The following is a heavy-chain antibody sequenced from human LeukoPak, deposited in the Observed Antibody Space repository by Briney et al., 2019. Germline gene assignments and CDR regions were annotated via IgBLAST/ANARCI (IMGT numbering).Heavy chain of an antibody. CDR3: ARVLSTSRRHDAFDI. CDR1: GYTFTTFY. D-gene: IGHD6-6*01. V-gene: IGHV1-46*01. J-gene: IGHJ3*02. Sequence: ASVKVPCKASGYTFTTFYIHWVRQAPRQGLEWMGMINPSGDSTIYARKFQGRVTMTGDMSTSTVYMEMNSLRSEDTAVYFCARVLSTSRRHDAFDIWGQGTMVTVSS. CDR2: INPSGDST.